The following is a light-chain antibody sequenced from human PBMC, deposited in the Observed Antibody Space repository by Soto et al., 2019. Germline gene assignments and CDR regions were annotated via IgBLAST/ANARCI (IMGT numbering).Light chain of an antibody. CDR1: QSVSSN. Sequence: EIVMTQSPATLSVSPGERATLSCRASQSVSSNLAWYQQKPGQAPRLLIYGASTRATGIPARFSGSGSDTEFTLTISSLQSEDVAVYYFQQYDSWPPLTFGGGTKVDIK. V-gene: IGKV3-15*01. CDR3: QQYDSWPPLT. CDR2: GAS. J-gene: IGKJ4*01.